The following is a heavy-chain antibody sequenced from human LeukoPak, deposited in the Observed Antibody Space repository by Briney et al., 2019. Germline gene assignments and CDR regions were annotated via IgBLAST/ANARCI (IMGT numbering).Heavy chain of an antibody. J-gene: IGHJ6*02. CDR1: GGSFSGYY. Sequence: SETLSLTCAVYGGSFSGYYWGWIRQPPGKGLEWIGSIYYSGSTYYNPSLKSRVTISVDTSKNQFSLKLSSVTAADTAVYYCARRGPTYGDYYYYGMDVWGQGTTVTVSS. CDR3: ARRGPTYGDYYYYGMDV. V-gene: IGHV4-39*01. D-gene: IGHD4-17*01. CDR2: IYYSGST.